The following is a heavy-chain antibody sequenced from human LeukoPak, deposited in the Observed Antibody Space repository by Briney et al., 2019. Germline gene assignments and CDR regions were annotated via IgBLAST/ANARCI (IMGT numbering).Heavy chain of an antibody. CDR3: ARVEATTGRNYHYYYMDV. J-gene: IGHJ6*03. V-gene: IGHV3-21*01. CDR1: GFYFSGYS. Sequence: GGSLRLSCGASGFYFSGYSMNWVRQAPGKGLDWVASINSGSTYMYYGDSVKGRFTISRDNAKNSLHLQMDSLRVEDTAVYFCARVEATTGRNYHYYYMDVWGKGTTVTVSS. CDR2: INSGSTYM. D-gene: IGHD1-1*01.